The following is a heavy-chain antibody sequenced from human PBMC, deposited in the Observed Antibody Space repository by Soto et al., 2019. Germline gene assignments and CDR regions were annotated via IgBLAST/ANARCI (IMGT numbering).Heavy chain of an antibody. CDR3: ARGKLSDYVWGSYRYHFDY. Sequence: SETLSLTCAVYGGSFSGYYWSWIRQPPGKGLEWIGEINHSGSTNYNPSLKSRVTISVDTSKNQFSLKLSSVTAADTAVYYCARGKLSDYVWGSYRYHFDYWGQGAVVTVSS. CDR2: INHSGST. J-gene: IGHJ4*02. V-gene: IGHV4-34*01. CDR1: GGSFSGYY. D-gene: IGHD3-16*02.